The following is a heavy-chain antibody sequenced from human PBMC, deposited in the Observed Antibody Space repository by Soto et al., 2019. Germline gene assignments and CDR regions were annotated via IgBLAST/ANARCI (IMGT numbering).Heavy chain of an antibody. D-gene: IGHD1-20*01. V-gene: IGHV4-59*01. Sequence: SETLSLTCTVSGGSISSYYWSWIRQPPGKGLEWIGYIYYSGSTNYNPSLKSRVTISVDTSKNQFSLKLSSVTAADTAVYYCARGRNNGKTYYYGMDGWGQGTTVTVSS. CDR1: GGSISSYY. CDR2: IYYSGST. J-gene: IGHJ6*02. CDR3: ARGRNNGKTYYYGMDG.